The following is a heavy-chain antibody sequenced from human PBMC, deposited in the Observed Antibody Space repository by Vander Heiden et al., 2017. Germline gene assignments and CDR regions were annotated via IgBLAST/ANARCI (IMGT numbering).Heavy chain of an antibody. CDR2: IRGSGGST. D-gene: IGHD3-9*01. CDR1: FKSYA. J-gene: IGHJ6*02. V-gene: IGHV3-23*01. CDR3: EKAYDILTGYYRGDYYYYGMDV. Sequence: FKSYAMSWVRQAPGKGLEWVSAIRGSGGSTYYADSVKGRFTISRDNSKNTLYLQMNSLRAEDTVVYYWEKAYDILTGYYRGDYYYYGMDVWGQGNTVTVSS.